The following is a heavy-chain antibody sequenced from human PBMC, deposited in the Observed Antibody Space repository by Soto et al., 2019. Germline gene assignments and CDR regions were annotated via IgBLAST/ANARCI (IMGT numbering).Heavy chain of an antibody. CDR3: ARDFRRWFLDPSFDY. J-gene: IGHJ4*02. D-gene: IGHD3-10*01. Sequence: ASVKVSCKASGYTFTSYGISWVRQAPGQGLEWMGWISAYNGNTNYAQKLQGRVTMTTDTSTSTAYMELRSLRSDDTAVYYCARDFRRWFLDPSFDYWGQGTLVTVSS. V-gene: IGHV1-18*01. CDR2: ISAYNGNT. CDR1: GYTFTSYG.